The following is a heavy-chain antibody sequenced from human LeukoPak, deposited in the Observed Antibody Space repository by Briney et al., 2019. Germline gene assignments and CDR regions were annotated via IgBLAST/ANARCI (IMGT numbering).Heavy chain of an antibody. V-gene: IGHV3-33*01. CDR2: TWYDGSNK. D-gene: IGHD3-10*01. CDR1: GFTFSSYG. CDR3: ARDLRYYGSGSYWYYYYGMDV. J-gene: IGHJ6*02. Sequence: GGSLRLSCAASGFTFSSYGMHWVRQAPGKGLEWVAVTWYDGSNKYYADSVKGRFTISRDNSKNTLYLQMNSLRAEDTAVYYCARDLRYYGSGSYWYYYYGMDVWGQGTTVTVSS.